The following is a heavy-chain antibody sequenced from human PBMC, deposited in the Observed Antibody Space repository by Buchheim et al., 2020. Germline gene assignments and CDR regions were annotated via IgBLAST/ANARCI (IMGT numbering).Heavy chain of an antibody. CDR2: IYHSGST. CDR1: GGSISSSNW. J-gene: IGHJ4*02. D-gene: IGHD3-22*01. V-gene: IGHV4-4*02. CDR3: ARVWYYDSSGYYYGGGPLD. Sequence: QVQLQESGPGLVKPSGTLSLTCAVSGGSISSSNWWSWVRQPPGKGLEWIGEIYHSGSTNYNPSLTSRVTISVEKSKNQFSLKLSSVTAADTAGYYCARVWYYDSSGYYYGGGPLDWGQGTL.